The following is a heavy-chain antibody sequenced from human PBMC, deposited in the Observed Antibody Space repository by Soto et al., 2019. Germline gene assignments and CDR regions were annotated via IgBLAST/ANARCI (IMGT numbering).Heavy chain of an antibody. Sequence: QVQVQQWGAGLLKPSETLSLTCAVSGESFRGFYWSWIRQPPGKGLEWIGEINHSGLTNYHPTLKRLVSMSVDTSKSQFSLRLNSVTAADTAMYYCTRGDQGRGRDDFWSGPRGPFDYWGQGNLVTVSS. V-gene: IGHV4-34*01. CDR3: TRGDQGRGRDDFWSGPRGPFDY. D-gene: IGHD3-3*01. J-gene: IGHJ4*02. CDR2: INHSGLT. CDR1: GESFRGFY.